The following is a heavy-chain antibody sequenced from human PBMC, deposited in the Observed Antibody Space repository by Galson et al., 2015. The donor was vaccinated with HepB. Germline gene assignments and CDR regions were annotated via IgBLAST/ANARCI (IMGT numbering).Heavy chain of an antibody. CDR3: ARGRRAWGSYRGTYYYYGMDV. CDR1: GGSFSGYY. Sequence: ETLSLTCAVYGGSFSGYYWSWIRQPPGKGLEWIGEISHSGSTNYNPSLKSRVTISVDTSKNQFSLKLSSMTAADTAVYYCARGRRAWGSYRGTYYYYGMDVWGQGTTVTVSS. D-gene: IGHD3-16*02. CDR2: ISHSGST. V-gene: IGHV4-34*01. J-gene: IGHJ6*02.